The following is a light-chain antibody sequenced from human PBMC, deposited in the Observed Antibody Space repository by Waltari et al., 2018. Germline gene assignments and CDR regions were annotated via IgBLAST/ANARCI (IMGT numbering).Light chain of an antibody. CDR2: LSS. CDR1: QSLLFSNGHSY. CDR3: MQALQGET. J-gene: IGKJ1*01. V-gene: IGKV2-28*01. Sequence: DIVMTQSPLSLSVTPGEPASISCRSSQSLLFSNGHSYLDWYLQKPGQSPQLLIYLSSTRASGVPDRFSGSGSGTDFTLRISRVEAEDVGVYYCMQALQGETFGQGTKVEIK.